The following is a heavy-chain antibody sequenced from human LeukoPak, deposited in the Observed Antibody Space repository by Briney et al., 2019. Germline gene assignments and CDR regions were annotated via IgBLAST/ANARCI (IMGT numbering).Heavy chain of an antibody. CDR2: IYYSGST. V-gene: IGHV4-30-4*01. Sequence: SETLSLTCTVSRDSINDYYWSWIRQPPGKGLEWIGYIYYSGSTYYNPSLKSRVTISVDTSKNQFSLKLSSVTAADTAVYYCARGGGVLLWFGELPSPYYFDYWGQGTLVTVSS. CDR3: ARGGGVLLWFGELPSPYYFDY. J-gene: IGHJ4*02. D-gene: IGHD3-10*01. CDR1: RDSINDYY.